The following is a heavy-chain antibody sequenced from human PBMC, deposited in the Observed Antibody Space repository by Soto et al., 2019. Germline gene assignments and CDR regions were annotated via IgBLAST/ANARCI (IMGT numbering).Heavy chain of an antibody. CDR2: ISSSSITI. J-gene: IGHJ4*02. V-gene: IGHV3-48*01. CDR1: GFTFSSYS. D-gene: IGHD5-12*01. Sequence: EVQLVESGGGLVQPGGSLRLSCAASGFTFSSYSMNWVRQAPGKGREWGSYISSSSITIYYADSVKGRFTISRDNAKNSLYLPMNSLRAEDTAVYYCASQSSEWLLFASWGQGTLVTVSS. CDR3: ASQSSEWLLFAS.